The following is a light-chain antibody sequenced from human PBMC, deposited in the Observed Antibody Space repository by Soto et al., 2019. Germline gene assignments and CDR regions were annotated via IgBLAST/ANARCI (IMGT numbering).Light chain of an antibody. J-gene: IGKJ1*01. Sequence: SQLTPSPSSLSASVGDRVTITCRASQSISSYLNWYQQKPGKAPKLLIYAASSLQSGVPSRFSGSGSGTDFTLTIISLQPEDFATYYCQLSYCPSWTFGQGTKVDI. CDR2: AAS. V-gene: IGKV1-39*01. CDR3: QLSYCPSWT. CDR1: QSISSY.